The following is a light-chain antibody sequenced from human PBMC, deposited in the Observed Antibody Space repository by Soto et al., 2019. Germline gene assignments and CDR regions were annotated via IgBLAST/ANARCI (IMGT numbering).Light chain of an antibody. CDR3: QQCNNYSWT. V-gene: IGKV1-5*03. J-gene: IGKJ1*01. CDR1: QSISSW. CDR2: KAS. Sequence: DIQMTQSPSTLSASAGDRVTITCRASQSISSWLAWYQQKPGKAHKLLIYKASSLQSGVPSRFSGSGSGTEFTLTISSLQPDDFATYYCQQCNNYSWTFGQGTKVEIK.